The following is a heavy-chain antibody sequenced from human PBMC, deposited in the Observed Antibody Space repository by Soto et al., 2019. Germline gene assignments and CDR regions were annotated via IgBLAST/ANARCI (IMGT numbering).Heavy chain of an antibody. J-gene: IGHJ5*02. V-gene: IGHV3-48*02. CDR2: ISSSSNI. CDR1: GFTFSSYT. Sequence: ALRLSCAASGFTFSSYTMNWVRQAPGKGLEWVSYISSSSNIYYADSVKGRFTISRDNAKNSLYLQMNSLRDEDTAVYYCARVPAWFDPWGQGTLVTVSS. CDR3: ARVPAWFDP.